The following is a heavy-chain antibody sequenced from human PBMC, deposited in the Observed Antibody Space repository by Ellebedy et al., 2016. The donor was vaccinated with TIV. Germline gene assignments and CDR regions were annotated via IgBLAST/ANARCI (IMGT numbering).Heavy chain of an antibody. CDR2: INQDGSEK. CDR3: ARGFRTFDY. Sequence: PGGSLRPSCAASGFMFSTYWMTWVRQAPGKGLEWVANINQDGSEKYYVDSVKGRFTISRDNAKNSLYLQMNSLRAEDTAVYYCARGFRTFDYWGQGTLVTVSS. D-gene: IGHD2/OR15-2a*01. J-gene: IGHJ4*02. CDR1: GFMFSTYW. V-gene: IGHV3-7*03.